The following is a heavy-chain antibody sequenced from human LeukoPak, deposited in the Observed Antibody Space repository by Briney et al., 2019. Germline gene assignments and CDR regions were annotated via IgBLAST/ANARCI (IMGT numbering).Heavy chain of an antibody. CDR2: ISYDGSNK. CDR1: GFTFSSYA. CDR3: ARGPERTGVGTRYYYDMDV. J-gene: IGHJ6*02. V-gene: IGHV3-30-3*01. D-gene: IGHD2-8*01. Sequence: GGSLRLSCAASGFTFSSYAMHWVRQAPGKVLEWVAVISYDGSNKYYADSVKGRFTISRDNSKNTLYLQMNSLRAEDTAVYYCARGPERTGVGTRYYYDMDVWGQGTTVTVSS.